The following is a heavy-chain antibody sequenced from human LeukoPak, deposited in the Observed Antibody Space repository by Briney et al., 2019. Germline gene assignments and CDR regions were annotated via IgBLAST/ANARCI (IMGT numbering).Heavy chain of an antibody. CDR3: ARADRDGNKRFLD. D-gene: IGHD5-24*01. J-gene: IGHJ4*02. CDR2: VSSSGTTT. V-gene: IGHV3-48*02. Sequence: PGGSLRLSYAASGFTFSSYSVIWARQAPGKGLEWVSYVSSSGTTTYYADSVKGRFTISRDNGKNLVSLQMNSLRDEDTAVYYCARADRDGNKRFLDWGQGTLVTVSS. CDR1: GFTFSSYS.